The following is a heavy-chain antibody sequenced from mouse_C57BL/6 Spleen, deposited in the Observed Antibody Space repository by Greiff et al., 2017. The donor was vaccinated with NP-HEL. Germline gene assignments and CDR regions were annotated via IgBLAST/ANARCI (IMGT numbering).Heavy chain of an antibody. CDR3: ARGLITTVVANFDY. CDR2: IDPNSGGT. J-gene: IGHJ2*01. Sequence: QVQLKQPGAELVKPGASVKLSCKASGYTFTSYWMHWVKQRPGRGLEWIGRIDPNSGGTKYNEKFKSKATLTVDKPSSTAYMQLSSLTSEDSAVYYCARGLITTVVANFDYWGQGTTLTVSS. CDR1: GYTFTSYW. D-gene: IGHD1-1*01. V-gene: IGHV1-72*01.